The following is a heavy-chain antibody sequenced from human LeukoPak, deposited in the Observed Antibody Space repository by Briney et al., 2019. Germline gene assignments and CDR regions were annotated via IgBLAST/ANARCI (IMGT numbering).Heavy chain of an antibody. D-gene: IGHD5-12*01. CDR3: ARGPSSYHNT. Sequence: PGGSLRLSCAASGFTFSSYGMHWVRQAPGKGLEWVAVISYDGSNKYYADSVKGRFTISRDNSKNTLYLQMNSLRAEDTAVYYCARGPSSYHNTGGQGTLVTVSS. V-gene: IGHV3-30*03. CDR2: ISYDGSNK. CDR1: GFTFSSYG. J-gene: IGHJ4*02.